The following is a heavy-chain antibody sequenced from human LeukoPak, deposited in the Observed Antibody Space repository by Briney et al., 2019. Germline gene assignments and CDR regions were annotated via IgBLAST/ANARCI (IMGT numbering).Heavy chain of an antibody. CDR3: ARRNNRPLRLLEWSYYFDY. V-gene: IGHV4-39*01. CDR2: IYYSGST. Sequence: SETLSLTCTVSGGSISSSSYYWGWIRQPPGKGLEWIGSIYYSGSTYYNPSLKSRVTISVDTSKNQFSLKLSSVTAADTAVYYCARRNNRPLRLLEWSYYFDYWGQGTLVTVSS. J-gene: IGHJ4*02. D-gene: IGHD3-3*01. CDR1: GGSISSSSYY.